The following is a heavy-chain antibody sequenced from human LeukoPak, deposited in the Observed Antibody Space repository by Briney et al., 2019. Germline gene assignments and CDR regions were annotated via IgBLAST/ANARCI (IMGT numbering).Heavy chain of an antibody. CDR2: IWFDGSRN. Sequence: PGGSLRLSCAASGFTFSKYDIHWVRQAPGKGLEWVALIWFDGSRNYYADSVKGRFTISRGNSRNTLYLQMNSLRAEDTAVYYCARESPGMDVWGRGTTVTVSS. V-gene: IGHV3-33*01. CDR3: ARESPGMDV. CDR1: GFTFSKYD. J-gene: IGHJ6*02.